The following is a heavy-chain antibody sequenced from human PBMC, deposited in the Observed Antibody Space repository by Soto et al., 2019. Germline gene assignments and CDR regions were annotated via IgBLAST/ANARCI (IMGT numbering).Heavy chain of an antibody. Sequence: QVQLQESGPGLVKPSETLSLTCSVSNGSISGFYWTWIRQPPGKILEWIGYIHYSGRTDYNPSLTSRATMSVDTSKNQFSVNLKSITAADTAFYYCVRVGVGIGNHFDSWGRGTLVTVSS. CDR2: IHYSGRT. CDR1: NGSISGFY. V-gene: IGHV4-59*12. J-gene: IGHJ4*02. CDR3: VRVGVGIGNHFDS. D-gene: IGHD1-26*01.